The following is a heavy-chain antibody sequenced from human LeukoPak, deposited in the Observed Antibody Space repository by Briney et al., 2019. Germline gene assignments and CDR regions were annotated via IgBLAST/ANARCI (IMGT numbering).Heavy chain of an antibody. D-gene: IGHD6-6*01. CDR3: ARRDSIALSGIIDQ. Sequence: ESLKISCKASGYSFTSYWLARVRQMPRKGPEWVGIIYPGDSQTRYSPSFQGQVTIAADNSIPTAYLQWSGLEASDSAMYYCARRDSIALSGIIDQWGQGTLVTVSS. V-gene: IGHV5-51*01. CDR2: IYPGDSQT. J-gene: IGHJ4*02. CDR1: GYSFTSYW.